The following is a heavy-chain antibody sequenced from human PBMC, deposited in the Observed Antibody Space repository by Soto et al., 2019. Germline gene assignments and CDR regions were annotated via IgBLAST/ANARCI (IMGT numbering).Heavy chain of an antibody. V-gene: IGHV3-23*01. CDR1: GLTFSSYA. D-gene: IGHD2-21*02. CDR2: ISGSGDTT. Sequence: EVQLLESGGGLVQPGGSLRLSCAASGLTFSSYAMTWVRQAPGRGLEWVSSISGSGDTTYSADSVRGRFSISRDNSKNTLYLQMNNLRAEDTAVYYCARVVTVGVTGYYLDYWGQGTLVTVSS. CDR3: ARVVTVGVTGYYLDY. J-gene: IGHJ4*02.